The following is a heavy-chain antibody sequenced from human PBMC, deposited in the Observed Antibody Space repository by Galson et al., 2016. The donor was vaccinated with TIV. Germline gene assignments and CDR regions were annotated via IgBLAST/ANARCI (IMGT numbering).Heavy chain of an antibody. Sequence: SLRLSCAASGFTFSSYGMHWVRQAPGKGREWVAVTLYDGTKKLYADSVKGRFTISKDNSKNTVSLEMNSLRLEDTAVYYCARDPRIYGDYLFAYFDYWGQGTLLTVSS. CDR1: GFTFSSYG. CDR2: TLYDGTKK. V-gene: IGHV3-30*03. J-gene: IGHJ4*02. D-gene: IGHD4-17*01. CDR3: ARDPRIYGDYLFAYFDY.